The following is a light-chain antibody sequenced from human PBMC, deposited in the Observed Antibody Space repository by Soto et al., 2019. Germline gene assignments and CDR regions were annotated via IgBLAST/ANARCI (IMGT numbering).Light chain of an antibody. J-gene: IGKJ4*01. CDR2: AAS. CDR1: QCISSD. CDR3: QQSYSTPLT. Sequence: DIQMTQSPSSLSASVGDRVTITCLARQCISSDLNWYQQKPGKAPKLLIYAASSLQSGVASRFSGSGSGTDFTLTISSLQPEDFPTYYCQQSYSTPLTFGGGTKVEIK. V-gene: IGKV1-39*01.